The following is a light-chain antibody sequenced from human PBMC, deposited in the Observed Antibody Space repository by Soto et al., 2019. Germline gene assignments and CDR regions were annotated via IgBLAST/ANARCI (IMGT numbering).Light chain of an antibody. CDR3: SSYTISSTVV. V-gene: IGLV2-14*01. Sequence: QSALTQPASVSGSPGQSITISCTGTSSDVGGYNYVSWYQQHPGKAPKLMIYDVSNRPSGVSNRFSGSKSANTASLTVSGLQAKDEADYYCSSYTISSTVVFGGGTKLTVL. CDR2: DVS. CDR1: SSDVGGYNY. J-gene: IGLJ2*01.